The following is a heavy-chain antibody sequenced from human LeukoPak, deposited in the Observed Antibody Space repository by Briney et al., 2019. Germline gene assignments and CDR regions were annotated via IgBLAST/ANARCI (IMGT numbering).Heavy chain of an antibody. V-gene: IGHV4-39*07. CDR2: IYYSGST. Sequence: TPSETLSLTCTVSGGSISSSSYYWGWIRQPPGKGLEWIGSIYYSGSTYYNPSLKSRVTISVDTSKNQFSLKLSSVTAADTAVYYCAREVVAAIYGMDVWGQGTTVTVSS. CDR1: GGSISSSSYY. D-gene: IGHD2-15*01. J-gene: IGHJ6*02. CDR3: AREVVAAIYGMDV.